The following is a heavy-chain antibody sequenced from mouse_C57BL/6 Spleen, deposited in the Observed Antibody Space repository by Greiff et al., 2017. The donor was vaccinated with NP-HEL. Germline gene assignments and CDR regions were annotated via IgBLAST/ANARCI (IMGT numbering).Heavy chain of an antibody. Sequence: VQVVESGAELVRPGTSVKMSCKASGYTFTNYWIGWAKQRPGHGLEWIGDIYPGGGYTNYNEKFKGKATLTADKSSSTAYMQFSSLTSEDSAIYYCARGASYYGSSYGYFDVWGTGTTVTVSS. CDR1: GYTFTNYW. CDR2: IYPGGGYT. CDR3: ARGASYYGSSYGYFDV. D-gene: IGHD1-1*01. V-gene: IGHV1-63*01. J-gene: IGHJ1*03.